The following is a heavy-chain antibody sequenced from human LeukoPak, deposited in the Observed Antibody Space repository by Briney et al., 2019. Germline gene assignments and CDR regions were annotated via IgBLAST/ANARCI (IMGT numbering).Heavy chain of an antibody. V-gene: IGHV3-23*01. J-gene: IGHJ4*02. Sequence: PGGSLRLSCAASGFTFSSYAMSWVRQAPGKGLEWVSAISGSGGSTYYADSVKGRFTISRDNSTNTLYLQMNSLRAEDTAVYYCAKLASYYDFWSGYYFHWGQGTLVTVSS. CDR1: GFTFSSYA. D-gene: IGHD3-3*01. CDR3: AKLASYYDFWSGYYFH. CDR2: ISGSGGST.